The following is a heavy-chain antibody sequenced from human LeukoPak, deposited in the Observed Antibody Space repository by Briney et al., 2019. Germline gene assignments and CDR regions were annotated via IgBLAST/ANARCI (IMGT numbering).Heavy chain of an antibody. CDR3: ARLEYYYDSSGWYYFDY. Sequence: LRLSCAASGFTFSDYYMSWIRQPPGKGLEWIGYIYYSGSTNYNPSLKSRVTISVDTSKNQFSLKLSSVTAADTAVYYCARLEYYYDSSGWYYFDYWGQGTLVTVSS. CDR1: GFTFSDYY. CDR2: IYYSGST. V-gene: IGHV4-59*08. D-gene: IGHD3-22*01. J-gene: IGHJ4*02.